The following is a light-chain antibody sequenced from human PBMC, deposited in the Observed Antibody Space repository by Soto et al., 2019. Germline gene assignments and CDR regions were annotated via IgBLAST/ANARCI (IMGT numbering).Light chain of an antibody. CDR2: GAF. V-gene: IGKV3D-15*01. Sequence: EIVMTQSPATVSVSPGERATLSCRASQSVSNNLAWFQQKPGQAPRLLIFGAFNRAAGVPARFSGSGSGTEFTLTISSLQSEDSAVYFCQQYANWPKTFGQGTKVDIK. CDR3: QQYANWPKT. J-gene: IGKJ1*01. CDR1: QSVSNN.